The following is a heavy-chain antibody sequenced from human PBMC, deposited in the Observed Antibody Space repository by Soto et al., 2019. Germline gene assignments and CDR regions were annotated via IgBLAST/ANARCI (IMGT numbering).Heavy chain of an antibody. V-gene: IGHV3-9*01. CDR2: ISWNSGSI. Sequence: EVQLVESGGGLVQPGRSLRLSCAASGFTFDDYAMHWVQQAPGKGLEWVSGISWNSGSIGYADSVKGRFTISRDNAKNSLYLQMNSLRAEDTALYYCAKDMRGATTSYYYYYGMDVWGQGTTVTVSS. CDR1: GFTFDDYA. J-gene: IGHJ6*02. D-gene: IGHD1-26*01. CDR3: AKDMRGATTSYYYYYGMDV.